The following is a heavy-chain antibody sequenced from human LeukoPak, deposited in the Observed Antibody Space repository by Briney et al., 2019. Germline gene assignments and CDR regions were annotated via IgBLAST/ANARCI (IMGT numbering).Heavy chain of an antibody. Sequence: GGSLRLSCAASGFTFASYSMNWVRQAPGKGPEWVSYISDSSDSIYYADSVKGRFTISRDNSKNTLYLQMNSLRAEDTAVYYCARGYGAARPQYYFDYWGQGTLVTVSS. V-gene: IGHV3-48*01. J-gene: IGHJ4*02. CDR1: GFTFASYS. CDR3: ARGYGAARPQYYFDY. D-gene: IGHD6-6*01. CDR2: ISDSSDSI.